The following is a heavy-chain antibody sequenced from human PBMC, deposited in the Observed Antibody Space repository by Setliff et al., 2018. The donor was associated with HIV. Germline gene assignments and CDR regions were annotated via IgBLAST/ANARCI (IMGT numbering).Heavy chain of an antibody. V-gene: IGHV4-4*07. Sequence: PSETLSLTCTVSGDSISSYSWTWIRQPAGKGLEWIGRMYTSGSTDYNPSLKSRVTMSVDTSKNQFSLRLSSVTAADTAMYYCARGRRCDSGYDCGLEYWGQGILVTVS. D-gene: IGHD5-12*01. CDR2: MYTSGST. J-gene: IGHJ4*02. CDR3: ARGRRCDSGYDCGLEY. CDR1: GDSISSYS.